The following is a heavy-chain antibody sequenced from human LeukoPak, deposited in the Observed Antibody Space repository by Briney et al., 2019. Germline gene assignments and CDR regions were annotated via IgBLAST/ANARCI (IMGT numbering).Heavy chain of an antibody. Sequence: SETLSLTCTVSGGSISSSSYDWGWIRQPPGKGLEWIGSIYYSGSTYYNPSLKSRVTISVDTSKNQFSLKLSSVTAADTAVYYCARDVSYYDSSGYYPFDYWGQGTLVTVSS. J-gene: IGHJ4*02. CDR1: GGSISSSSYD. CDR2: IYYSGST. V-gene: IGHV4-39*02. D-gene: IGHD3-22*01. CDR3: ARDVSYYDSSGYYPFDY.